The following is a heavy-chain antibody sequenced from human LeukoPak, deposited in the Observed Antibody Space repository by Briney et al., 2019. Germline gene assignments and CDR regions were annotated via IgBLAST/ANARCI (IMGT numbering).Heavy chain of an antibody. CDR2: ISYDGNDK. J-gene: IGHJ4*02. D-gene: IGHD5-12*01. CDR1: GFTFSKYG. CDR3: AKDAIIVATTREIDS. V-gene: IGHV3-30*18. Sequence: PGGSLRLSCAASGFTFSKYGMYWVRQAPGKGLEWVTFISYDGNDKYYGDSVKGRFTISRDNSKNTLYLQMNSLRPEDTAVYYCAKDAIIVATTREIDSWGQGTLVTVSS.